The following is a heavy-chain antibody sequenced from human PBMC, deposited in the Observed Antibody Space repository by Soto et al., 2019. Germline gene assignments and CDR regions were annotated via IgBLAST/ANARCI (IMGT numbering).Heavy chain of an antibody. CDR2: FDPEDGET. CDR3: ETVGLDYGGNPGPAFDI. V-gene: IGHV1-24*01. Sequence: ASVKVSCKVSGYTLTELSMHWVRQAPGKGLEWMGGFDPEDGETIYAQKFQGRVTMTEDTSTDTAYMELSSLRSEDTAVYYCETVGLDYGGNPGPAFDIWGQGTIVSVSS. CDR1: GYTLTELS. J-gene: IGHJ3*02. D-gene: IGHD4-17*01.